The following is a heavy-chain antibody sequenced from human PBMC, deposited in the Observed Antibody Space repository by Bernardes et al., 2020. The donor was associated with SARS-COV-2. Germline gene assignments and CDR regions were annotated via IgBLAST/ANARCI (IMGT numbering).Heavy chain of an antibody. J-gene: IGHJ6*02. D-gene: IGHD3-22*01. V-gene: IGHV1-2*02. CDR2: INPNSGGT. CDR3: AIPPTNYDRYGMDD. Sequence: ASVKVSCKASGYPFTGYYMHWVRQAPGQGLEWMGWINPNSGGTNFAQKFQGRVTMTRDTSISTAYMELSRLRSDDTAVYYCAIPPTNYDRYGMDDWGQGTTIYVSS. CDR1: GYPFTGYY.